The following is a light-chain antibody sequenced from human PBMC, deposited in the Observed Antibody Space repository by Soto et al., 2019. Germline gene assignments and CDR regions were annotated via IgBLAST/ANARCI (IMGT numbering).Light chain of an antibody. CDR1: QSVSSR. J-gene: IGKJ1*01. Sequence: EIVLTQSPGTLSLSPWERATLSCRASQSVSSRLAWYQQKPGQAPRLLISGASSRATGIPDRFSGSGSATDFTLTISRLEPEDFAVYYCQQYGSSPLWTFGQGTKVDI. V-gene: IGKV3-20*01. CDR2: GAS. CDR3: QQYGSSPLWT.